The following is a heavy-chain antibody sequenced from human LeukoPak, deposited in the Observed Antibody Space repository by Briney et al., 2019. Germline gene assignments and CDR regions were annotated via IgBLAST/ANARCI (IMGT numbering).Heavy chain of an antibody. CDR2: ISYDGSNK. V-gene: IGHV3-30-3*01. J-gene: IGHJ4*02. D-gene: IGHD5-18*01. Sequence: WIRQPPGKGLEWVAVISYDGSNKYYADSVKGRFTISRDNSKNTLYLQMNSLRAEDTAVYYCARDSYGLDYWGQGTLVTVSS. CDR3: ARDSYGLDY.